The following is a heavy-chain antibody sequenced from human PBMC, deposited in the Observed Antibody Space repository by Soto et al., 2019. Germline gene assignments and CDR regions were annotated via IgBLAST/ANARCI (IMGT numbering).Heavy chain of an antibody. CDR1: GFTFSSYA. J-gene: IGHJ3*02. CDR2: ISGSGGST. V-gene: IGHV3-23*01. D-gene: IGHD3-22*01. Sequence: PRLSCAASGFTFSSYAVSWVRQAPGKGLEWVSAISGSGGSTYYADSVKGRFTISRDNSKNTLYLQMNSLRAEDTAVYYCAKDRDYYDSSGPDAFDIWGQGTMVTVSS. CDR3: AKDRDYYDSSGPDAFDI.